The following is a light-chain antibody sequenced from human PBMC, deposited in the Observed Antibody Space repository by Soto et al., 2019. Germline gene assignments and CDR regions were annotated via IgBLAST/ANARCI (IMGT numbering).Light chain of an antibody. CDR3: ASYGTVSTLDG. V-gene: IGLV2-14*01. CDR1: SSDVGAYNY. J-gene: IGLJ1*01. CDR2: DVV. Sequence: QSVLTQPASVSASPEQSITISCTGTSSDVGAYNYVSWYQQYPAKAPKLIIYDVVKRPSGISNRFSGSKSGNTASLTISGLQAEDEADYYCASYGTVSTLDGFGRGTKVTVL.